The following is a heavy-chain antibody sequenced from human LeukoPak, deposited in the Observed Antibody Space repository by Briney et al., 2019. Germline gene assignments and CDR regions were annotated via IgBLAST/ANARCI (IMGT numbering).Heavy chain of an antibody. J-gene: IGHJ6*02. V-gene: IGHV1-18*01. CDR3: ARGGYPASHGMDV. CDR1: GYNCNNYG. Sequence: ASVTVSCKASGYNCNNYGVSWVRQAPGQGLEWMGWISAKTGNTNYAQKVQGRVTMTTDTSTTTAYLELRSLGSDDTAVYYCARGGYPASHGMDVWGQGTTVTVSS. CDR2: ISAKTGNT. D-gene: IGHD6-25*01.